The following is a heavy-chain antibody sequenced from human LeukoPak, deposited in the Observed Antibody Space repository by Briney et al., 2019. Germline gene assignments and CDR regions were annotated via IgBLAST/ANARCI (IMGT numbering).Heavy chain of an antibody. CDR1: GFTFDDYA. J-gene: IGHJ4*02. D-gene: IGHD6-19*01. CDR2: ISGSGGST. Sequence: GRSLRLSCAASGFTFDDYAMHWVRQAPGKGLEWVSAISGSGGSTYYADSVKGRFTISRDNSKNTLYLQMNSLRAEDTAVYYCAKVKAQWLVRYYFDYWGQGTLVTVSS. V-gene: IGHV3-23*01. CDR3: AKVKAQWLVRYYFDY.